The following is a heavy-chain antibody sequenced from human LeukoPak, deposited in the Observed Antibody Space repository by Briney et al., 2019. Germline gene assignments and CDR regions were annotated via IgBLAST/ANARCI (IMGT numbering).Heavy chain of an antibody. CDR3: ARTPPSYYYDSSGYYSGDYYYYYMDV. CDR2: INPSGGST. Sequence: ASVKVSCKASGYTFTSYYMHWVRQAPGQGLEWMGIINPSGGSTSYAQKFQGRVTMTTDTSTSTAYMELRSLRSDDTAVYYCARTPPSYYYDSSGYYSGDYYYYYMDVWGKGTTVTISS. J-gene: IGHJ6*03. CDR1: GYTFTSYY. V-gene: IGHV1-46*01. D-gene: IGHD3-22*01.